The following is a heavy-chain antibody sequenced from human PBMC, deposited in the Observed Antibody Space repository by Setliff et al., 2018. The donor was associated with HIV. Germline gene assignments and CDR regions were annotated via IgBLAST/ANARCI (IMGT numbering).Heavy chain of an antibody. CDR2: IYTSGST. Sequence: GSLRLSCAASGFTFSDYYWSWIRQPAGKGLEWIGRIYTSGSTNYNPSLKSRVTMSVDTSKNQFSLKLSSVTAADTAVYYCARAEQLALGDYYYMDVWGKGTTVTVSS. CDR3: ARAEQLALGDYYYMDV. V-gene: IGHV4-4*07. D-gene: IGHD6-6*01. CDR1: GFTFSDYY. J-gene: IGHJ6*03.